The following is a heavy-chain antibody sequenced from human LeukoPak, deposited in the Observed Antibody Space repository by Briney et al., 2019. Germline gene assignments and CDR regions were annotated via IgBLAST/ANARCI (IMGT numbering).Heavy chain of an antibody. J-gene: IGHJ6*02. V-gene: IGHV1-8*01. CDR1: GCTFTSYD. CDR3: AREEGSGSYFPHYYYYGMDV. Sequence: ASVKVSCKASGCTFTSYDINWVRQATGQGLEWMGWMNPNSGNTGYAQKFQGRVTMTRNTSISTAYMELSSLRSEDTAVYYCAREEGSGSYFPHYYYYGMDVWGQGTTVTVSS. CDR2: MNPNSGNT. D-gene: IGHD3-10*01.